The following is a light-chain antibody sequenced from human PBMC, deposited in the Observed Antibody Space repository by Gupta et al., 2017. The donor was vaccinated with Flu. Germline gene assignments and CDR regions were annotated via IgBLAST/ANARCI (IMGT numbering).Light chain of an antibody. CDR2: EVS. V-gene: IGLV2-18*01. CDR1: SSDVGSYNR. CDR3: SLCTSSNTYV. Sequence: QSALTQPPSVSGSPEQSVTISCTGPSSDVGSYNRVSWYQQPPGTAPKLMIDEVSNRPSGIPDRFSGSKSGNTASLTISGLQAEDEADYYCSLCTSSNTYVFGTGTKVTVL. J-gene: IGLJ1*01.